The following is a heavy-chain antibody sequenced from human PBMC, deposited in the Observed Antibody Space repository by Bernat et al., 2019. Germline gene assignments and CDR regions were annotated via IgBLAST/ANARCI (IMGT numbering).Heavy chain of an antibody. CDR3: ASRLLWFGEYTTLYYYYGMDV. D-gene: IGHD3-10*01. J-gene: IGHJ6*02. CDR2: IYSGGST. V-gene: IGHV3-66*01. CDR1: GFTVSSNY. Sequence: EVQLVESGGGLVQPGGSLRLSCAASGFTVSSNYMSWVRQAPGKGLEWVSVIYSGGSTYYADSVKGRFTISRDNSKNTLYLQMNSLRAEDTAVYYCASRLLWFGEYTTLYYYYGMDVWGQGTTVTVSS.